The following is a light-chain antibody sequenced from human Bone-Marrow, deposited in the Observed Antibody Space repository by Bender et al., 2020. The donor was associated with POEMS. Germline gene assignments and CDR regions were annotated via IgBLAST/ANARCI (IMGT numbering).Light chain of an antibody. Sequence: SYELTQPPSMSVSPGQTARVTCSGDALPNQYAYWYQQKPGQAPVVVIYKDNERPSGIPERFSGSNSGTTATLTITGVQAEDEADYYCYSAADNTWVFGGGTKLTVL. CDR1: ALPNQY. J-gene: IGLJ3*02. CDR2: KDN. CDR3: YSAADNTWV. V-gene: IGLV3-25*03.